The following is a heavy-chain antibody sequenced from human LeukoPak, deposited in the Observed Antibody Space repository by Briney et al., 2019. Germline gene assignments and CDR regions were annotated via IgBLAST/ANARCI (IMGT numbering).Heavy chain of an antibody. D-gene: IGHD3-22*01. Sequence: GSLRLSCAASGFTFSSYAMSWVRQPPGKGLEWIGEINHSGSTNYNPSLKSRVTISVDTSKNQFSLKLSSVTAADTAVYYCARDRYESSGRRFDYWGQGILVTVST. CDR3: ARDRYESSGRRFDY. J-gene: IGHJ4*02. CDR1: GFTFSSYA. CDR2: INHSGST. V-gene: IGHV4-34*01.